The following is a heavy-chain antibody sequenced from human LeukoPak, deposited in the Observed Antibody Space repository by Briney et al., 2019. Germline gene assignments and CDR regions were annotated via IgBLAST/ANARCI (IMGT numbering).Heavy chain of an antibody. Sequence: GGSLRLSCAASGFTFNSYGMNWVRQAPGKGLEWVAVISYDGSNKHYADSVKGRFSISRDNSKNTLYLQMNSLRAEDTAVYYCAIDYSLDSYFHDAFDLWLQGTMVTVSS. V-gene: IGHV3-30*03. D-gene: IGHD3-10*01. CDR3: AIDYSLDSYFHDAFDL. CDR1: GFTFNSYG. J-gene: IGHJ3*01. CDR2: ISYDGSNK.